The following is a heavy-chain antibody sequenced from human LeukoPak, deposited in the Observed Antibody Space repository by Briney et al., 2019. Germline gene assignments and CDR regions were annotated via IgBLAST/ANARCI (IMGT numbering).Heavy chain of an antibody. D-gene: IGHD3/OR15-3a*01. Sequence: GGSLRLSCAASGFTFSSYGMHWVRQAPGKGLEWVAFIRYDGSNKYHADSVKGRFTISRDNSKNTLYLQMNSLRAEDTAVYYCAKGLVWTGYPRRMDVWGKGTTVTVSS. V-gene: IGHV3-30*02. CDR2: IRYDGSNK. CDR3: AKGLVWTGYPRRMDV. CDR1: GFTFSSYG. J-gene: IGHJ6*03.